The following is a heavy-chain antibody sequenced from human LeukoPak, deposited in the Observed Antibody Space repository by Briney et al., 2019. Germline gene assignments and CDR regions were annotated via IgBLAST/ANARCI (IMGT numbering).Heavy chain of an antibody. V-gene: IGHV4-39*01. CDR1: GGSLSSSSYY. CDR2: IYYSGST. Sequence: SETLSLTCTLCGGSLSSSSYYWGWIRQPPGKGLEWIGSIYYSGSTYYNPSLKSRVTISVDTPKNQFSLKLSSVTAADTAVYYCARLSIAGCFWGQGTLVTVPS. D-gene: IGHD6-6*01. J-gene: IGHJ4*02. CDR3: ARLSIAGCF.